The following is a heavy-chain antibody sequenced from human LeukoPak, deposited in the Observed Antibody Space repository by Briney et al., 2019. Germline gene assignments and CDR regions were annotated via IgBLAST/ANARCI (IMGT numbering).Heavy chain of an antibody. CDR1: GFTFSSYS. J-gene: IGHJ4*02. CDR3: ATDESWNDC. V-gene: IGHV3-21*01. CDR2: ISSSSTYI. Sequence: PGGSLRPSCAASGFTFSSYSMNWARQAPGEGLEWVSSISSSSTYIYYADSVKGRFTISRDNAKNSLFLQMNSLRAEDTAVYYCATDESWNDCWGQRTLVTVSS. D-gene: IGHD1-1*01.